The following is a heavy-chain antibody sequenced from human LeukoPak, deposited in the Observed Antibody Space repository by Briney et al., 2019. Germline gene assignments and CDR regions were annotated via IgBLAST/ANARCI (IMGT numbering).Heavy chain of an antibody. J-gene: IGHJ4*02. Sequence: GGSLRLSCAGSGFVFSDFYINWIRHSPGKGLEWLAYISPDGSYTTYGDSVKGRFVISRDNAKNSVSLQMNSLRVEDTAAYFCASDQVSGVFDYWGQGARVTVS. CDR1: GFVFSDFY. CDR2: ISPDGSYT. V-gene: IGHV3-11*05. CDR3: ASDQVSGVFDY. D-gene: IGHD5/OR15-5a*01.